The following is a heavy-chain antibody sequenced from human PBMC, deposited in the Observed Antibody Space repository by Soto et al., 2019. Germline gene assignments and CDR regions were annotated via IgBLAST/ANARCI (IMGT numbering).Heavy chain of an antibody. CDR2: IDPSDSYT. V-gene: IGHV5-10-1*01. CDR3: ATKKDTAMVTSYYYGMDV. CDR1: GYSFTSYW. D-gene: IGHD5-18*01. J-gene: IGHJ6*02. Sequence: PGESLKISCKGSGYSFTSYWISWVRQMPGKGLEWMGRIDPSDSYTNYSPSFQGHVTISADKSISTAYLQWSSLKASDTAFYYCATKKDTAMVTSYYYGMDVWGQGTTVTVSS.